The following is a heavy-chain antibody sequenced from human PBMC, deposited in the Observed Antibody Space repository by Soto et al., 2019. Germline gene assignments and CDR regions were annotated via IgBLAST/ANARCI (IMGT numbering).Heavy chain of an antibody. Sequence: PSETLSLTCTVSGGSISSSSYYWGWIRQPPGKGLEWIGSIYYSGSTYYNPSLKSRVTISVDTSKNQFSLKLSSVTAADTAVYYCAGPSYDSSGYYGDRGFYFDYWGQGTLVTVSS. J-gene: IGHJ4*02. CDR1: GGSISSSSYY. CDR3: AGPSYDSSGYYGDRGFYFDY. V-gene: IGHV4-39*01. D-gene: IGHD3-22*01. CDR2: IYYSGST.